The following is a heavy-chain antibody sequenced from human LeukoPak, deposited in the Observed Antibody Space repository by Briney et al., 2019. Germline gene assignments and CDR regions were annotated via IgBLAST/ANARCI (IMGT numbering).Heavy chain of an antibody. D-gene: IGHD3-3*01. V-gene: IGHV4-34*01. CDR2: INHSGST. Sequence: SETLSLTCAVYGGSFSGYYWSWIRQPPGKGLEGIGEINHSGSTNYNPSLKSRVTISVDTSKNQFSLKLRSVTAADTAVYYCARGRGGDFWSGYYIYSDYWGQGTLVTVSS. J-gene: IGHJ4*02. CDR1: GGSFSGYY. CDR3: ARGRGGDFWSGYYIYSDY.